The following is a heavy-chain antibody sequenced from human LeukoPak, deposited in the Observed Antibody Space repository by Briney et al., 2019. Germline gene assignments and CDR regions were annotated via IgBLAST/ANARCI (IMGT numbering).Heavy chain of an antibody. V-gene: IGHV3-74*01. CDR3: AKDEWGVWSNGAFDY. J-gene: IGHJ4*02. D-gene: IGHD1-26*01. CDR2: ITADGSST. Sequence: PGGSLRLSCVASESTFSGHWIHWVRQAPGKGLVWVSRITADGSSTSYADSVKGRFTISRDNSKNTLFLQMNTLREDDTALYYCAKDEWGVWSNGAFDYWGQGTLVTVSS. CDR1: ESTFSGHW.